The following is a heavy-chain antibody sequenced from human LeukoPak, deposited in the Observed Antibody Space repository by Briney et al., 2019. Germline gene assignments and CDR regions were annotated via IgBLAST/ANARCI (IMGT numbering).Heavy chain of an antibody. Sequence: GGSLRLSCAASGFTFSSYSMNWVRQAPGKGLEWVSSISSSSSYIYYADSVKGRFTISRDNAKNSLYLQMNSLRAEDTALYYCAKGPQWLVPYFDYWGQGTLVTVSS. D-gene: IGHD6-19*01. J-gene: IGHJ4*02. CDR2: ISSSSSYI. CDR1: GFTFSSYS. V-gene: IGHV3-21*04. CDR3: AKGPQWLVPYFDY.